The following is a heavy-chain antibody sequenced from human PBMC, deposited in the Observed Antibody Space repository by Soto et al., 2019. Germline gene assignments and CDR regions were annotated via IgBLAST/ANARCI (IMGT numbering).Heavy chain of an antibody. CDR1: GFTFSSYD. V-gene: IGHV3-13*04. CDR2: IGTAGDA. J-gene: IGHJ4*02. D-gene: IGHD3-10*01. Sequence: GGSLRLSCAASGFTFSSYDMHWVRQVTGKGLEWVSAIGTAGDAYYPNSVKGRFTISRENAKNSLYLQMNSLRAGDTAVYYCARALITGVLDYWGQGTLVNVSS. CDR3: ARALITGVLDY.